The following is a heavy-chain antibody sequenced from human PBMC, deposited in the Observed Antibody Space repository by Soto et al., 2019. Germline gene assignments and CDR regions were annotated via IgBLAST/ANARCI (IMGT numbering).Heavy chain of an antibody. Sequence: AQLVESGGGLVQPGRSLRLSCVASGFTFDDYAIHWVRQAPGKGLEWVSGISWNGAATGYADSVKGRFTISRDNAKNALYQQMSSLRTEDTAIYYCANLPLYGSGFDCWGQGTLVTVSS. CDR2: ISWNGAAT. V-gene: IGHV3-9*01. CDR1: GFTFDDYA. CDR3: ANLPLYGSGFDC. D-gene: IGHD3-10*01. J-gene: IGHJ4*02.